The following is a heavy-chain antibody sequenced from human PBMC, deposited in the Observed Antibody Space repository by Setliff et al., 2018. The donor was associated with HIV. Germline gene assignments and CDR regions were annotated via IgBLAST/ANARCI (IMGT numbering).Heavy chain of an antibody. D-gene: IGHD2-21*02. V-gene: IGHV4-61*08. CDR2: GYYSGIT. CDR1: GDSISSGGYY. J-gene: IGHJ4*02. CDR3: ARSSRGSLRDLDY. Sequence: SETLSLTCTVSGDSISSGGYYWSWIRQPPGKGLEWIGCGYYSGITHYDPSLKSRVSISVDASKNQFSLRLNSVTVADTAVYFCARSSRGSLRDLDYWGPGTLVTVSS.